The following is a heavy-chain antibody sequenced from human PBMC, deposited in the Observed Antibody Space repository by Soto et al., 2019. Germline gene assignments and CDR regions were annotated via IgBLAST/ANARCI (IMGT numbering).Heavy chain of an antibody. V-gene: IGHV3-23*01. CDR2: ISGSGGST. Sequence: PGGSLRLSCAASGFTFSSYAMRWVRQAPGKGLEWVSAISGSGGSTYYADSVKGRFTISRDNSKNTLYLQMNSLRAEDTAVYYCAKVEPQSYYYYYYYMDVWGKGTTVTVSS. J-gene: IGHJ6*03. CDR1: GFTFSSYA. CDR3: AKVEPQSYYYYYYYMDV.